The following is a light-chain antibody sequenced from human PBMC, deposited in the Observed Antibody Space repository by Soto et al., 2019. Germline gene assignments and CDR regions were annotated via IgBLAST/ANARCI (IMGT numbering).Light chain of an antibody. CDR1: QDISNY. CDR2: DAS. CDR3: QQYDNLPIT. Sequence: DIQMTQSPSSLSASVGDRVTITCQASQDISNYLNWYQQKPGKAPKLLIYDASNLETGVPSRFTGSGYGTDFTFTICSLQPEDIATYYCQQYDNLPITFGQGTRLEIK. J-gene: IGKJ5*01. V-gene: IGKV1-33*01.